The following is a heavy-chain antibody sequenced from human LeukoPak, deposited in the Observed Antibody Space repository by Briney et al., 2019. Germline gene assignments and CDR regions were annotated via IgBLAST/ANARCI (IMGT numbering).Heavy chain of an antibody. Sequence: ASVKVSCKASGYTFTSYDINWVRQATGQGLEWMGWMNPNSGNTGYAQKFQGRVTMTRNISISTAYMELSSLRSEDTAVYYCARALREWLLSYWFDPWGQGTLVTVSS. CDR3: ARALREWLLSYWFDP. CDR2: MNPNSGNT. CDR1: GYTFTSYD. J-gene: IGHJ5*02. V-gene: IGHV1-8*01. D-gene: IGHD3-3*01.